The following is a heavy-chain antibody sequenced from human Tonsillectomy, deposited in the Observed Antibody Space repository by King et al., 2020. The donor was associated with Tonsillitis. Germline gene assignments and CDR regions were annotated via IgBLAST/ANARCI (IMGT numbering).Heavy chain of an antibody. V-gene: IGHV1-58*01. CDR1: GFTFTSSA. D-gene: IGHD3-22*01. J-gene: IGHJ6*02. CDR2: IVVGSGNT. CDR3: AADVRYYYDSSGYYSGDYGMDV. Sequence: QLVQSGPEVKEPGPSVKVSCQASGFTFTSSAVQWVRQARGQRLEWIGWIVVGSGNTNYAQKFQERVTITRDMSTSTAYMELSSLRSEDTAVYYCAADVRYYYDSSGYYSGDYGMDVWGQGTTVTVSS.